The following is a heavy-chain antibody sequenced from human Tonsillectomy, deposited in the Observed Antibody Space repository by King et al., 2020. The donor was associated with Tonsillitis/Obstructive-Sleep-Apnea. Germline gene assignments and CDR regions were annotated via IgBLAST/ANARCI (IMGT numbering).Heavy chain of an antibody. CDR2: IDYSGST. V-gene: IGHV4-59*01. CDR1: GGSISSYY. J-gene: IGHJ3*02. Sequence: QLQESGPGLVKPSETLSLPCTVSGGSISSYYWSWIRQPPGKGLEWIGYIDYSGSTNYNPSLKSRVTISVDTAKNQFSLKLSSVTAEDTAVYYCARFEVAEDAFDIWGQGTMVTVSS. CDR3: ARFEVAEDAFDI. D-gene: IGHD2-21*01.